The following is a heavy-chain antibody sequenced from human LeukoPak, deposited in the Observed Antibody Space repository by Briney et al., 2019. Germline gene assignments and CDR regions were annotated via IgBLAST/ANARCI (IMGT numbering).Heavy chain of an antibody. V-gene: IGHV5-51*01. D-gene: IGHD6-6*01. CDR2: IYPGDSDT. CDR1: GYSFTSYW. J-gene: IGHJ5*02. CDR3: ARRRASEYSSLPYNWFDP. Sequence: GESLKISCKGSGYSFTSYWIGWVRQMPGKGLEWMGIIYPGDSDTRYSPSFQGQVTISADKSISTAYLQWSSLKASDTAMYYCARRRASEYSSLPYNWFDPWGQGTLVTVSS.